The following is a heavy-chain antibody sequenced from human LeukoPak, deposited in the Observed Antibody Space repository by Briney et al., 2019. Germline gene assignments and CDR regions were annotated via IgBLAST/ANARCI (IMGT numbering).Heavy chain of an antibody. CDR3: ARARIAAHLDY. Sequence: PSGTLSLTCAVYGGSFSGYYWSWIRQPPGKGLEWIGEINHSGSTNYNPSLKSRVTISVDTSKNQFSLKLSSVTAADTAVYYCARARIAAHLDYWGQGTLVTVSS. CDR2: INHSGST. J-gene: IGHJ4*02. D-gene: IGHD6-6*01. CDR1: GGSFSGYY. V-gene: IGHV4-34*01.